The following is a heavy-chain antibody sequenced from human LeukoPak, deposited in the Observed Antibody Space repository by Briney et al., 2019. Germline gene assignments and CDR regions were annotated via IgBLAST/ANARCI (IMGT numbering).Heavy chain of an antibody. V-gene: IGHV4-59*08. CDR1: GGSISSYY. Sequence: SETLSLTCTVSGGSISSYYWSWIRQPPGKGLEWIGYIYYSGSTNYNPSLKSRATISVDTSKNQFSLKLSSVTAADTAVYYCARRRYYGSGSYSPHYYYGMDVWGQGTTVTVSS. CDR2: IYYSGST. J-gene: IGHJ6*02. D-gene: IGHD3-10*01. CDR3: ARRRYYGSGSYSPHYYYGMDV.